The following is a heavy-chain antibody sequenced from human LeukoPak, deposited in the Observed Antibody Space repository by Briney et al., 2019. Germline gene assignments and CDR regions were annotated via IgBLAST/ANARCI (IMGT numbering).Heavy chain of an antibody. CDR2: ISAYNGNT. V-gene: IGHV1-18*01. CDR3: ARDSDYYDSSGYPFDY. CDR1: GYTFTSYG. Sequence: ASVKSCKASGYTFTSYGISWVRQAPGQGLEWMGWISAYNGNTNYAQKLQGRVTMTTDTSTSTAYMELRSLRSDDTAVYYCARDSDYYDSSGYPFDYWGQGTLVTVFS. D-gene: IGHD3-22*01. J-gene: IGHJ4*02.